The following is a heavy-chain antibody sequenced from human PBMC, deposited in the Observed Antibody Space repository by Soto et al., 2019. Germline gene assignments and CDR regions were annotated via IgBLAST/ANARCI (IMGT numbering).Heavy chain of an antibody. J-gene: IGHJ5*02. Sequence: GGSLRLSCAASGFTFSSYGMHWVRQAPGKGLEWVAVIWYDGSNKYYADSVKGRFTISRDNSKNTLYLQMNSLRAEDTAVYYCARVPSSGWPYFFDPWGQGTLVTVSS. CDR2: IWYDGSNK. V-gene: IGHV3-33*01. CDR1: GFTFSSYG. D-gene: IGHD6-19*01. CDR3: ARVPSSGWPYFFDP.